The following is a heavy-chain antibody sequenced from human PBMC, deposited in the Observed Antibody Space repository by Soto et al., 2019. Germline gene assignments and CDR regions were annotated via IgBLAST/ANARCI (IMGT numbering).Heavy chain of an antibody. J-gene: IGHJ6*02. CDR2: ISGDNVNT. Sequence: QVQLVQPGAEVKKPGASVRVSCKASGYTFFTYGVTWVRQAPGQGLEWMGWISGDNVNTNYAQKLQGRVSMTIDTFTRTAYMDLRTLTSDDTAVYYCVRPQGAPGYYYGMDVWGQGTTVTVSS. CDR1: GYTFFTYG. D-gene: IGHD3-16*01. V-gene: IGHV1-18*01. CDR3: VRPQGAPGYYYGMDV.